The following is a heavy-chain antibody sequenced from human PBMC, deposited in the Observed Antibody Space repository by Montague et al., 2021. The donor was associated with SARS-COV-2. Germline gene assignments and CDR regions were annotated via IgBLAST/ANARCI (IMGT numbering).Heavy chain of an antibody. Sequence: PALVKPTQTLTLTCTFSGFSLSTSGMCVSWIRQPLGKALEWLALIDWDDDKYYSTSLKTRLTISKDTSKNQVVLTMTNMDPVDTATYYCARTMDAGTYYYDSSGYYPFDYWGQGTLVTVSS. CDR3: ARTMDAGTYYYDSSGYYPFDY. CDR2: IDWDDDK. J-gene: IGHJ4*02. CDR1: GFSLSTSGMC. D-gene: IGHD3-22*01. V-gene: IGHV2-70*01.